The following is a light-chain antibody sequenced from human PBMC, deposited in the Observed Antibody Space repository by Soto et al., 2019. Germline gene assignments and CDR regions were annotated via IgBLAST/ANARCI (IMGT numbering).Light chain of an antibody. Sequence: IQLTQSPSSLSASVGDSVTITCRASQGISSFLAWYQQKPGRAPKLLIYDASNLEAGVPSRFRGSGSGTDFTFTISRLQPEDIATYYCQQYENLPTFGQGTRLEIK. CDR3: QQYENLPT. CDR1: QGISSF. V-gene: IGKV1-33*01. CDR2: DAS. J-gene: IGKJ5*01.